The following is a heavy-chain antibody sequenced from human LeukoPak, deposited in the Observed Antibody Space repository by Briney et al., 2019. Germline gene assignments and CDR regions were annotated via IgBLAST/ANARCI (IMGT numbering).Heavy chain of an antibody. V-gene: IGHV3-33*08. J-gene: IGHJ4*02. Sequence: GGSLRLSCAGSGFTFSNDAMHWVRQAPGKGLEWVAVIWYDGSNKYYADSVKGRFTISRDNSKNTLYLQMNSLRAEDTAVYYCARDCSGGSCYLDYWGQGTLVTVSS. CDR3: ARDCSGGSCYLDY. CDR2: IWYDGSNK. D-gene: IGHD2-15*01. CDR1: GFTFSNDA.